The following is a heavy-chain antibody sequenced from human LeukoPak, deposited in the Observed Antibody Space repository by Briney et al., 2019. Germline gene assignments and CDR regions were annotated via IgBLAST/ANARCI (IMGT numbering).Heavy chain of an antibody. CDR3: ARRGNRLAGAGTDY. CDR1: GFTFSSYW. V-gene: IGHV3-7*03. CDR2: IKQDGSEK. D-gene: IGHD6-13*01. J-gene: IGHJ4*02. Sequence: GALRLSCAASGFTFSSYWMSWVRQAPGKGLELVANIKQDGSEKYYVDSVKGRFTISRDNAKNSLFLQMNSLRAEDTAVYYCARRGNRLAGAGTDYWGQGTLVTVSS.